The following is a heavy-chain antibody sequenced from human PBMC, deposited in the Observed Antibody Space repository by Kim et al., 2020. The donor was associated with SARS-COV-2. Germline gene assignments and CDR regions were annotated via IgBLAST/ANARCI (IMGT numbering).Heavy chain of an antibody. CDR3: AKVPPLGGYAGEFDS. J-gene: IGHJ5*01. V-gene: IGHV3-9*01. D-gene: IGHD2-2*01. Sequence: ADSVKGRLTTSRDNANNSLDLQMNSLRPEDRALYYCAKVPPLGGYAGEFDSWGQGTLVTVSS.